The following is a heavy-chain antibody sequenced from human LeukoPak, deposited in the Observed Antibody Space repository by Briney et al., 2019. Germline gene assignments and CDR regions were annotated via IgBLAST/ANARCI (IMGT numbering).Heavy chain of an antibody. J-gene: IGHJ4*02. D-gene: IGHD2-2*01. CDR1: GGSISNYY. CDR3: ARDVVAARGSFDY. V-gene: IGHV4-4*07. CDR2: IYTSGST. Sequence: PSGTLSLTCTVSGGSISNYYWSWIRQPPGKGLEWIGHIYTSGSTNYNPSLKSRVTMSVDMSKNQFSLKLRSVTAADTAVYYCARDVVAARGSFDYWGQGTLVTVSS.